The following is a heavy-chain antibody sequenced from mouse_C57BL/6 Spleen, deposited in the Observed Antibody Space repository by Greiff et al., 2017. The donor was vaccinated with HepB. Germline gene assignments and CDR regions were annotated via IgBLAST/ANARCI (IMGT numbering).Heavy chain of an antibody. CDR1: GYTFTSYW. CDR3: ARSMGLRQNYYFDY. J-gene: IGHJ2*01. V-gene: IGHV1-52*01. CDR2: IDPSDSET. Sequence: QVQLQQSGAELVRPGSSVKLSCKASGYTFTSYWMHWVKQRPIQGLEWIGNIDPSDSETHYNQKFKDKATLTVDKSSSTAYMQLSSLTSEDSAVYYCARSMGLRQNYYFDYWGQGTTLTVSS. D-gene: IGHD2-4*01.